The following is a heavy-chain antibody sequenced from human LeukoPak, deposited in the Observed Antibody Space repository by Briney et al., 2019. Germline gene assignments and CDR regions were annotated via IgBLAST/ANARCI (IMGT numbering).Heavy chain of an antibody. CDR1: GYTFTSYA. CDR3: ARDGSGSYLVDYFDY. Sequence: ASVKVSCKASGYTFTSYAMHWVRQAPGQRLEWMGWINAGNGNTKYSQKFQGRVTITRDTSASTAYMELNSLRAEDTAVYYCARDGSGSYLVDYFDYWGQGTLVTVSS. CDR2: INAGNGNT. J-gene: IGHJ4*02. V-gene: IGHV1-3*01. D-gene: IGHD1-26*01.